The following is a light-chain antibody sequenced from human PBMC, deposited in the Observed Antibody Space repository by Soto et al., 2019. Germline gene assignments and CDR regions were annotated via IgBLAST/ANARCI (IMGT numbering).Light chain of an antibody. CDR3: NSYAGNIGYV. J-gene: IGLJ1*01. Sequence: QSVLTQPASVSGSPGQSITISCTGTSSDVGAYNYASWYQQHPGKAPKLMIYGVSNRPSGISNRFSGSKSGNTASLTISGLQPEDEADYYCNSYAGNIGYVFGTGTKVTVL. CDR1: SSDVGAYNY. V-gene: IGLV2-14*03. CDR2: GVS.